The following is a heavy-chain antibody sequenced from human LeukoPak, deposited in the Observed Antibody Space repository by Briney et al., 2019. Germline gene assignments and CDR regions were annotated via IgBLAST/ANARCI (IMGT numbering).Heavy chain of an antibody. V-gene: IGHV3-23*01. Sequence: GGTLRLSCAASGFTFSSYGMSWVRQAPGKGLEWVSAISGSGGSTYYADSVKGRFTISRDNSKNTLYLQMNSLRAEDTAVYYCANPLYGSGSYGAFDIWGQGTMVTASS. CDR1: GFTFSSYG. CDR3: ANPLYGSGSYGAFDI. D-gene: IGHD3-10*01. J-gene: IGHJ3*02. CDR2: ISGSGGST.